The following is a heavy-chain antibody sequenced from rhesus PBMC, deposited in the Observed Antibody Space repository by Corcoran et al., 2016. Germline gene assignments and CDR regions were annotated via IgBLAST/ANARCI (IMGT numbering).Heavy chain of an antibody. CDR1: GTTFPDHY. J-gene: IGHJ4*01. Sequence: EVQLIQFGAEGKKPGASVKISRKASGTTFPDHYLNWVRRAPGKGLECMGRVDPEDGEADNAQKFQDRVIITADISTDTAYMDLTSLKSEDTAVFYCARDYPERFGDWGQGALVTVSS. CDR2: VDPEDGEA. V-gene: IGHV1-111*02. CDR3: ARDYPERFGD.